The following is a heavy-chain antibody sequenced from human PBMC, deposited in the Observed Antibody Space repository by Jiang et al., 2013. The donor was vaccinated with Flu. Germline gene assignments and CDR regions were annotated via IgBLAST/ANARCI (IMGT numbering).Heavy chain of an antibody. D-gene: IGHD6-19*01. CDR3: AGAMTVSGTYDY. Sequence: QTLSLTCAISGDSVSGHNVGWHWLRQSPSRGLEWLGRTYYRSQWFNDYPESVQSRITINPDTSKNQFSLQLNSVTPEDTAVYYCAGAMTVSGTYDYWGQGTLVSVSS. CDR1: GDSVSGHNVG. CDR2: TYYRSQWFN. J-gene: IGHJ4*02. V-gene: IGHV6-1*01.